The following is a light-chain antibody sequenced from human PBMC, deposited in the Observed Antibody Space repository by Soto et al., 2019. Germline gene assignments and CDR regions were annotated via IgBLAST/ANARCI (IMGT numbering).Light chain of an antibody. Sequence: AIQMTQSPSSLSASVGDRVTISCRASQGIGNALGWYQQKPGKPPTLLIYGASALQRGVPARFSGSGSGTEFTLTINKMQREDFATYYCQQTYNLPRTFGQGTKVDIK. V-gene: IGKV1-6*01. CDR2: GAS. CDR3: QQTYNLPRT. J-gene: IGKJ1*01. CDR1: QGIGNA.